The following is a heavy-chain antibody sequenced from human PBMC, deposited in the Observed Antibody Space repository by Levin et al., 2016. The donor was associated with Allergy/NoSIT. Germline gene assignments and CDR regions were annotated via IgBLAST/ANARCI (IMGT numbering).Heavy chain of an antibody. D-gene: IGHD2-2*02. Sequence: WVRQAPGQRLEWMGWINAGNGNTKYSQKFQGRVTITRDTSASTAYMELSSLRSEDTAVYYCARAHCSSTSCYTGYYYYGMDVWGQGTTVTVSS. V-gene: IGHV1-3*01. CDR3: ARAHCSSTSCYTGYYYYGMDV. CDR2: INAGNGNT. J-gene: IGHJ6*02.